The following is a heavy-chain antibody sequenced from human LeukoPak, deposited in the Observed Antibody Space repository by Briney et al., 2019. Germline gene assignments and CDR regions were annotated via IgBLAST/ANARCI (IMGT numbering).Heavy chain of an antibody. D-gene: IGHD3-10*01. V-gene: IGHV1-69*01. CDR2: IIPIFGTA. J-gene: IGHJ3*02. Sequence: SVKVSCKASEGTFSSYAISWVRQAPGQGLEWMGGIIPIFGTANYAQKFQGRVTITADESTSTAYMELSSLRSEDTAVYYCARSIRGVMYAFDIWGQGTMVTVSS. CDR3: ARSIRGVMYAFDI. CDR1: EGTFSSYA.